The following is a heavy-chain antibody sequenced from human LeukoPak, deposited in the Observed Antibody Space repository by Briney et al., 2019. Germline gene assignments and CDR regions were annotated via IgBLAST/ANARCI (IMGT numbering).Heavy chain of an antibody. CDR2: IYHSGST. Sequence: SETLSLTCTVSGGSISSYYWSWIRQPPGKGLEWIGEIYHSGSTNYNPSLKSRVTISVDKSKNQFSLKLSSVTAADTAVYYCASRGSGSPFDYWGQGTLVTISS. J-gene: IGHJ4*02. V-gene: IGHV4-59*12. CDR1: GGSISSYY. D-gene: IGHD6-19*01. CDR3: ASRGSGSPFDY.